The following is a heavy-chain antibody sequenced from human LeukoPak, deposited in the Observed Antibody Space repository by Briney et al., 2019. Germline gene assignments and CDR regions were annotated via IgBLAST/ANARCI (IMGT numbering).Heavy chain of an antibody. D-gene: IGHD3-10*01. J-gene: IGHJ4*02. Sequence: ASVKVSCKASGYTFTSYGISWVREAPGQGLEWMGWISAYNGNTNYAQKLQGRVTMTTDTSTSTAYMELRSLISDDTAVYYCARSSGSGTPTGYLDYWGQGTLVTVSS. CDR1: GYTFTSYG. CDR2: ISAYNGNT. CDR3: ARSSGSGTPTGYLDY. V-gene: IGHV1-18*01.